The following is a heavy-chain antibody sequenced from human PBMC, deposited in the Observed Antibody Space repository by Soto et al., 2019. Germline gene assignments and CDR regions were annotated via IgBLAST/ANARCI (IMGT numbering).Heavy chain of an antibody. CDR2: FDPEDGET. Sequence: ASVKVSCKVSGYTLTELSMHWVRQAPGKGLEWLGGFDPEDGETIYAQKFQGRVTLTESTSTSTAYMELNSLTSEDTAVYYCARHKRETGDFDYWGQGTLVTVSS. J-gene: IGHJ4*02. CDR1: GYTLTELS. D-gene: IGHD7-27*01. CDR3: ARHKRETGDFDY. V-gene: IGHV1-24*01.